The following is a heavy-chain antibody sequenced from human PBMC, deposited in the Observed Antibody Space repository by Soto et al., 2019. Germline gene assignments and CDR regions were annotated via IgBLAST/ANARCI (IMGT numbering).Heavy chain of an antibody. CDR2: TYYRSKWYN. J-gene: IGHJ3*02. CDR3: ARDRGYNFPFDI. D-gene: IGHD5-18*01. CDR1: GDGVSSNSAA. V-gene: IGHV6-1*01. Sequence: SQTLSLTFAISGDGVSSNSAAWHWLRQSPSRGLEWLGRTYYRSKWYNDYAVSVKSRITINPDTSKNQFSLHLNSVTPEDTAVYYCARDRGYNFPFDIWGQGTMVTVSS.